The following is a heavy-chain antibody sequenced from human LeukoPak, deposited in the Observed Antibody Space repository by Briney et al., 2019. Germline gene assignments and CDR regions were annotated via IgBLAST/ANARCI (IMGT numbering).Heavy chain of an antibody. J-gene: IGHJ1*01. Sequence: SVKVPCKASGGTFSSYAISWVRRAPGQGLEWMGGIIPIFGTANYAQKFQGRVTITADKSTSTAYMELSSLRSEDTAVYYCARARGTAMGFQHWGQGTLVTVSS. CDR3: ARARGTAMGFQH. V-gene: IGHV1-69*06. D-gene: IGHD5-18*01. CDR1: GGTFSSYA. CDR2: IIPIFGTA.